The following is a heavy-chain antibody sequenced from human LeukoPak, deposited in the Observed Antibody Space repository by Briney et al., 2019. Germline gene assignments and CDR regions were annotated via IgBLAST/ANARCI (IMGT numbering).Heavy chain of an antibody. Sequence: PGDSLTLSCAASGFTFSSYSMNWVRQAPAKGLEWVSSISRSNSYIYYEDFAKGRFTISRDNAKNSLYLQMNSLRAEDTAVYYCASFYGSGSYYIGSCYYYGMDVWGQGTTVTVSS. D-gene: IGHD3-10*01. CDR2: ISRSNSYI. CDR1: GFTFSSYS. V-gene: IGHV3-21*01. CDR3: ASFYGSGSYYIGSCYYYGMDV. J-gene: IGHJ6*02.